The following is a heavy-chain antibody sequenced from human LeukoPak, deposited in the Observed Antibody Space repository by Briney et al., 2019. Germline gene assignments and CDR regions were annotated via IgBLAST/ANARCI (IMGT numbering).Heavy chain of an antibody. CDR3: AKGGESTEYSSSFGPYYMDV. V-gene: IGHV3-7*01. D-gene: IGHD6-6*01. CDR1: GFTFSSYW. CDR2: IKQDGSEK. J-gene: IGHJ6*03. Sequence: GGSLRLSCAASGFTFSSYWMSWVRQAPGKGLEWVANIKQDGSEKYYVDSVKGRFTISRDNAKNSLYPQMSSLRAEDTAVYYCAKGGESTEYSSSFGPYYMDVWGKGTTVTVSS.